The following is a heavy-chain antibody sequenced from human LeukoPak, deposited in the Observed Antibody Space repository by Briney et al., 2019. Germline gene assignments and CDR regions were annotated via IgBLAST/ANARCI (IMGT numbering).Heavy chain of an antibody. CDR3: ANDMCSSTGCHVFDY. D-gene: IGHD2-2*01. V-gene: IGHV3-9*01. CDR2: ISWNSGSI. CDR1: GFTFDDYA. J-gene: IGHJ4*02. Sequence: GGSLRLSCAASGFTFDDYAMHWVRHAPGKGLERVSGISWNSGSIGYADSVKGRFTISRDNAKNSLYLQMNSLRAEDTALYYCANDMCSSTGCHVFDYWGQGTLVTVSS.